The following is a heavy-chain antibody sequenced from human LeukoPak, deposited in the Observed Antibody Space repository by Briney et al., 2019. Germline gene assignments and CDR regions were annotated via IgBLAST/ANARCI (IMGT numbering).Heavy chain of an antibody. CDR2: ISSSGSTI. Sequence: PGGSLRLSCAASGFTFSGYYMSWISQAPGKGLEWVSYISSSGSTIYYADSVKGRFTISRDNAKNSLYLQMNSLRAEDTAVYYCARDISSSWSYYYYGMDVWGQGTTVTVSS. CDR3: ARDISSSWSYYYYGMDV. D-gene: IGHD6-13*01. CDR1: GFTFSGYY. J-gene: IGHJ6*02. V-gene: IGHV3-11*01.